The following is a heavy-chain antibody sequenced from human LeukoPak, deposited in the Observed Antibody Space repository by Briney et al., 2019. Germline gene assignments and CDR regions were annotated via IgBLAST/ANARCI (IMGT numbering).Heavy chain of an antibody. V-gene: IGHV3-23*01. J-gene: IGHJ6*03. Sequence: PGGSLRLSCAASGFTFSSYAMTWVRQAPGKGLEWVSVLSGSGGSTYYADSVKGRFTISRVNSKNTLYLQMNSLRAEDTAVYYCAKNIALGIWDNYYMDVWGKETTVTVSS. CDR1: GFTFSSYA. D-gene: IGHD5-12*01. CDR2: LSGSGGST. CDR3: AKNIALGIWDNYYMDV.